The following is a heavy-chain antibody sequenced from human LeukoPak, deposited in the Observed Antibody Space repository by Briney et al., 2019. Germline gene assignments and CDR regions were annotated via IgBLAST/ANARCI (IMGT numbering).Heavy chain of an antibody. J-gene: IGHJ4*02. CDR1: GFTFSNYA. CDR2: ISGSGGVT. V-gene: IGHV3-23*01. CDR3: AVREGASYSGRFDY. D-gene: IGHD1-26*01. Sequence: GGSLRLSCVVSGFTFSNYAMNWVRQAPGKGLEWVSVISGSGGVTFYADSMKGRFTISRDNTKNTLYLQMSSLRAEDTAVYFCAVREGASYSGRFDYWGQGTLVTVSS.